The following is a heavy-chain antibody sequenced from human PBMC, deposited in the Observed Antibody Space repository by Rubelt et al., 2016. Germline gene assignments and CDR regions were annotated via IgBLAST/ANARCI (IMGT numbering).Heavy chain of an antibody. J-gene: IGHJ3*02. Sequence: QVQLVQSGAEVKKPGASVKVSCKVSGYTLTELSMHWVRQAPGKGLEWMGGFDPEDGETIYAQKFQGRVTMTEDRATDTAYVELSSLRSEDTAVYYCAPRWWGGDCKNAFDIWGQGTMVTVSS. CDR1: GYTLTELS. CDR2: FDPEDGET. D-gene: IGHD2-21*02. V-gene: IGHV1-24*01. CDR3: APRWWGGDCKNAFDI.